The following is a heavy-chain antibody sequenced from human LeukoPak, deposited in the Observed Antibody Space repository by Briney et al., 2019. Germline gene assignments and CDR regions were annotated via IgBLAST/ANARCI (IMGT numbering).Heavy chain of an antibody. V-gene: IGHV1-8*02. D-gene: IGHD1-1*01. J-gene: IGHJ5*02. CDR3: ARGYDPKHPNWFDP. Sequence: ASVKVSCKASGYTFTSYDINWVRQATGQGLEWMGWMNPNSGNTGYAQKFQGRVTMTRDMSTSTVYMELSSLRSEDTAVYYCARGYDPKHPNWFDPWGQGTLVTVSS. CDR1: GYTFTSYD. CDR2: MNPNSGNT.